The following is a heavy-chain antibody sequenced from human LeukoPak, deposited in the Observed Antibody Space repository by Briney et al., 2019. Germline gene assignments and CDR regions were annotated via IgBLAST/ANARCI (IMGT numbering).Heavy chain of an antibody. D-gene: IGHD2-2*02. CDR3: AREVPHCSSTSCYNPDAFDI. J-gene: IGHJ3*02. V-gene: IGHV1-2*02. CDR2: INPYSGDT. CDR1: GYMFTAYN. Sequence: ASVKVSCKASGYMFTAYNIYWMRQAPGQGLECMGWINPYSGDTNYAQKFQGRVTMTRDTSISTAYMELSRLRSDDTAVYYCAREVPHCSSTSCYNPDAFDIWGQGTMVTVSS.